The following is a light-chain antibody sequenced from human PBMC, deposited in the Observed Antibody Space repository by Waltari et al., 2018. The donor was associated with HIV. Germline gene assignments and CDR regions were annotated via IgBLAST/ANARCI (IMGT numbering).Light chain of an antibody. J-gene: IGLJ2*01. CDR1: SSNIAARED. Sequence: QSVLTQPPSVSGAPGQRVIISCTGSSSNIAAREDAHSYQQLPGAGPKVLLYGNTNRPSGVPDRFSGSKSGASASLAIAGLQTDDEADYYCQSYDNSLNAVVFGGGTRLTVL. V-gene: IGLV1-40*01. CDR2: GNT. CDR3: QSYDNSLNAVV.